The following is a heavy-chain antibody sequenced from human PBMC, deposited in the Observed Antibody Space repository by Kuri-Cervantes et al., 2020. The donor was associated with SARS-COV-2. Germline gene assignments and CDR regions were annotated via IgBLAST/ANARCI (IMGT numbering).Heavy chain of an antibody. CDR3: AGEGTTSVGSTSFDH. CDR1: GGSFSGYY. V-gene: IGHV4-34*01. Sequence: SETLSLTCAVDGGSFSGYYWSWIRQPPGKGLEWIGEIYHSGNTNYNPSLRSRVTISLDKSKNQFSLRLTSVTAADTAVYYCAGEGTTSVGSTSFDHWGQGALVTVSS. J-gene: IGHJ4*02. CDR2: IYHSGNT. D-gene: IGHD1-26*01.